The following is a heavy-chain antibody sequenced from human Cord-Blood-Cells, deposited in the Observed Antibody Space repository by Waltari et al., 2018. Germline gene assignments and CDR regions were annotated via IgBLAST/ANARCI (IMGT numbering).Heavy chain of an antibody. D-gene: IGHD1-26*01. CDR3: ATARVGAFDI. J-gene: IGHJ3*02. CDR2: IYSGCST. V-gene: IGHV3-53*02. Sequence: EVQLVETGGGLIQPGGSLRLSCAASGFTVSSNYMSWVRQAPGKGLEWVTVIYSGCSTYYADSVKGRFTISRDNAKNTLYLQMNSLRAEDTAVYYCATARVGAFDIWGQGTMVTVSS. CDR1: GFTVSSNY.